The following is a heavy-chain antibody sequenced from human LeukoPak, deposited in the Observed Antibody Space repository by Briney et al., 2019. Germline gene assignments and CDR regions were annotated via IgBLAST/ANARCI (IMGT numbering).Heavy chain of an antibody. CDR3: ARDLSDGFWSGYYFKWFDP. D-gene: IGHD3-3*01. V-gene: IGHV4-61*02. CDR1: GYSISSGYY. J-gene: IGHJ5*02. Sequence: SETLSLTCAVSGYSISSGYYWSWIRQPAGKGLEWIVRIYTSGSTNYNPSLKSRVTISVDTSKNQFSLKLSSVTAADTAVYYCARDLSDGFWSGYYFKWFDPWRQGTLVTVSS. CDR2: IYTSGST.